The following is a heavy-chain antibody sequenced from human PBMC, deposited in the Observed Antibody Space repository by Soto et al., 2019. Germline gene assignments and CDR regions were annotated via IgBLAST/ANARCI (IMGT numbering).Heavy chain of an antibody. J-gene: IGHJ4*02. Sequence: GGSLRLSCSASGFIFSNYAMHWVRQAPGKGLEFLATITSTGAHTYYADSVRDRFTISRDNSKTTLYLQMSGLRPEDTATYYCVKEHYYEGGVDSWGLGTLVTVSS. CDR1: GFIFSNYA. CDR3: VKEHYYEGGVDS. V-gene: IGHV3-64D*08. D-gene: IGHD3-22*01. CDR2: ITSTGAHT.